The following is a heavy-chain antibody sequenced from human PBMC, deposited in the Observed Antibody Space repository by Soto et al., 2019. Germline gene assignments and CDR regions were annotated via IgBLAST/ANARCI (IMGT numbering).Heavy chain of an antibody. J-gene: IGHJ4*02. CDR2: IYWDDDK. V-gene: IGHV2-5*05. CDR3: AHRGQWPRAGGYDY. D-gene: IGHD6-19*01. Sequence: QITLKESGPTLVKPTQTLTLTCTFSGFSLSTSGVGVGWIRQPPGKALEWLALIYWDDDKRYGPSLKSRLTIPKDTSKNQVVLTMTNMDPVDTATYYCAHRGQWPRAGGYDYWGQGTLVTVSS. CDR1: GFSLSTSGVG.